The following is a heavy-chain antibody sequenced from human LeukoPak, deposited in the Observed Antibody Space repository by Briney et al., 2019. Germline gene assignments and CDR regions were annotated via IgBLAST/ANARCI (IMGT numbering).Heavy chain of an antibody. D-gene: IGHD5-18*01. CDR3: AKHRGYSYGSLGMDV. J-gene: IGHJ6*02. Sequence: GGSLRLSCAASGFTFSSYGMHWVRQAPGKGLEWVAVISYGGSNKYYADSVKGRFTISRDNSKNTLYLQMNSLRAEDTAVYYCAKHRGYSYGSLGMDVWGQGTTVTVSS. V-gene: IGHV3-30*18. CDR2: ISYGGSNK. CDR1: GFTFSSYG.